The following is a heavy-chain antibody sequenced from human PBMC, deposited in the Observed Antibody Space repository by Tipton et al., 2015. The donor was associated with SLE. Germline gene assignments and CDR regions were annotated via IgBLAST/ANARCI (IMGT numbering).Heavy chain of an antibody. V-gene: IGHV3-48*03. D-gene: IGHD7-27*01. J-gene: IGHJ6*03. CDR3: TRVGTPYYYMDA. CDR1: RVTLSSYG. Sequence: SLRLSCEVSRVTLSSYGMHWVRQAPGKGLEWVSSIRNSGDTTYYADSVTGRFTISRDNAKNSLYLQMNSLGREDTAIYYCTRVGTPYYYMDAWGKGTTVTVSS. CDR2: IRNSGDTT.